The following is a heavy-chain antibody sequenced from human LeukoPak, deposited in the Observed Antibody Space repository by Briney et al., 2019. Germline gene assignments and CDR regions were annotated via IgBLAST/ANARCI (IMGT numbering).Heavy chain of an antibody. CDR1: GFSFTNYW. CDR3: VRGDGSDSGYYYDNY. Sequence: GGSLRLSCAASGFSFTNYWMGWVRQAPGKGLEYVGNIKQDGSETYYVDSLRGRFTISRDNAKNSLYLQMNSLRVEDTAVYYCVRGDGSDSGYYYDNYWGQGTLVTVSS. J-gene: IGHJ4*02. D-gene: IGHD3-16*01. CDR2: IKQDGSET. V-gene: IGHV3-7*01.